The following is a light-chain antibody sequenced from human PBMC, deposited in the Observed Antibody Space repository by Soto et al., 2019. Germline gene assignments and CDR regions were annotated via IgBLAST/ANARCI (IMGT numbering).Light chain of an antibody. V-gene: IGKV3-15*01. Sequence: EIVMTQSPATLSVSPGERATLSCRASQSVNRNLAWYQQKPGQAPRLLIYAASTRATGIPAKFSGSGSETEFNLTISSLQSEDFAIYYCQQYNNWWTFGQGTKVEI. CDR1: QSVNRN. J-gene: IGKJ1*01. CDR3: QQYNNWWT. CDR2: AAS.